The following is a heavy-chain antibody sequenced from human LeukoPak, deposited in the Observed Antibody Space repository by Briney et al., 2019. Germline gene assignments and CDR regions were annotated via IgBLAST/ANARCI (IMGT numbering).Heavy chain of an antibody. CDR1: GGSISSGDYY. V-gene: IGHV4-30-4*08. Sequence: SETLSLTCTVSGGSISSGDYYWRWIRQPPGKGLEWIGYIYYSGSTYYNPSLKSRVTISVDTSKNQFSLKLSSVTAADTAVYYCARGTPHYYDSSGCPLRECGEAFDIWGQGTMVTVSS. J-gene: IGHJ3*02. CDR3: ARGTPHYYDSSGCPLRECGEAFDI. CDR2: IYYSGST. D-gene: IGHD3-22*01.